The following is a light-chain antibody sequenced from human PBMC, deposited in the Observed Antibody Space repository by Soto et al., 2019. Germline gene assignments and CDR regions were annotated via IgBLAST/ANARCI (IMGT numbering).Light chain of an antibody. Sequence: QSALTQPASVSGSPGQSITISCTGTSSDVGGYNYVSWYQHHPGKAPKLMIYDVTNRPSGISNRFSGSKSGNTASLTISGLQAEDEADYYCSSYTTTTRVFGGGTKVTVL. CDR1: SSDVGGYNY. CDR2: DVT. J-gene: IGLJ3*02. V-gene: IGLV2-14*03. CDR3: SSYTTTTRV.